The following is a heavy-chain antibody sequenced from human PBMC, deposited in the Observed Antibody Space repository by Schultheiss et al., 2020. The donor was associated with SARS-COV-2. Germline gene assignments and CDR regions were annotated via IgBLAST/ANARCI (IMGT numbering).Heavy chain of an antibody. D-gene: IGHD6-19*01. CDR1: GFTFSSYG. CDR2: IWYDGSNK. J-gene: IGHJ4*02. V-gene: IGHV3-33*08. CDR3: ARAPSGGAVAWYFDY. Sequence: GESLKISCAASGFTFSSYGMHWVLQAPGKGLEWVAVIWYDGSNKYYADSVKGRFTISRDNSKNTLYLQMNSLRAEDTAVYYCARAPSGGAVAWYFDYWGQGTLVTVSS.